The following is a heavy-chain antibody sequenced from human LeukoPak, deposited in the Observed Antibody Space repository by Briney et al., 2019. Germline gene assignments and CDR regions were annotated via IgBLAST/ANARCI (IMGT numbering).Heavy chain of an antibody. CDR1: GFTFSSYG. CDR3: AKDASSLLYRDTAMVHFGY. CDR2: ISYDGSNK. D-gene: IGHD5-18*01. J-gene: IGHJ4*02. V-gene: IGHV3-30*18. Sequence: GRSLRLSCAASGFTFSSYGMHWVRQAPGKGLEWVAVISYDGSNKYYADSVKGRFTISRDNSKNTLYLQMNSLRAEDTAVYYCAKDASSLLYRDTAMVHFGYWGQGTLVTVSS.